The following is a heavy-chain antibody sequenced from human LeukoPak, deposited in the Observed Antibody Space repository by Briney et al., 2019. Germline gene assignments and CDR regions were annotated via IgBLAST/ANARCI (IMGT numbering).Heavy chain of an antibody. V-gene: IGHV4-4*02. Sequence: SETLSLTCAVSGDPINSIDWWSWVRQSPARGLEWIGEIYHTGGTNYNPSLKSRVTISVDKSKNHLSLKLTSVTAADTAVYFCVGNGYYALDYWGQGALVTVAS. J-gene: IGHJ4*02. CDR1: GDPINSIDW. CDR2: IYHTGGT. CDR3: VGNGYYALDY. D-gene: IGHD2/OR15-2a*01.